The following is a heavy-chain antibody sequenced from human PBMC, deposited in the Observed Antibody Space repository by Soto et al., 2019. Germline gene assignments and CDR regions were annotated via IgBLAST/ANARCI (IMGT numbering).Heavy chain of an antibody. CDR2: IYYSGST. CDR1: GGSISSYY. D-gene: IGHD2-2*01. Sequence: SETQSLTCTVSGGSISSYYWSWIRQPPGKGLEWIGYIYYSGSTNYNPSLKSRVTISVDTSKNQFSLKLSSVTAADTAVYYCASGGVPAADYFDYWGQGTLVTVSS. J-gene: IGHJ4*02. V-gene: IGHV4-59*08. CDR3: ASGGVPAADYFDY.